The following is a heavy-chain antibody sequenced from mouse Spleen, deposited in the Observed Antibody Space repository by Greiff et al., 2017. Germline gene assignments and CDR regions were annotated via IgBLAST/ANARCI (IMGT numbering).Heavy chain of an antibody. Sequence: QVQLKESGPGLVQPSQSLSITCTVSGFSLTSYGVHWVRQSPGKGLEWLGVIWSGGSTDYNAAFISRLSISKDNSKSQVFFKMNSLQADDTAIYYGASHYGSSPYYAMDYWGQGTSVTVSS. D-gene: IGHD1-1*01. CDR3: ASHYGSSPYYAMDY. CDR2: IWSGGST. V-gene: IGHV2-2*01. J-gene: IGHJ4*01. CDR1: GFSLTSYG.